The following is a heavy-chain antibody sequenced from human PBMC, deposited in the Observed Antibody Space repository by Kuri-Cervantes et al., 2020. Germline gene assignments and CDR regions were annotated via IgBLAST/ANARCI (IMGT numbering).Heavy chain of an antibody. J-gene: IGHJ4*02. D-gene: IGHD5-18*01. CDR2: INHSGST. CDR3: ARAYSYGSYYFDY. Sequence: SETLSLTCTVSGGSISSYYWSWIRQPPGKGLEWIGEINHSGSTNYNPSLKSRVTISVDTSKNQFSLKLSSVTAADTAVYYCARAYSYGSYYFDYWGQGTLVTVSS. CDR1: GGSISSYY. V-gene: IGHV4-34*01.